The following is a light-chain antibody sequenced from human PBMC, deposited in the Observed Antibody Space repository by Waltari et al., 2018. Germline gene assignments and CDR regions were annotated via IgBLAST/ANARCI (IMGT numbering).Light chain of an antibody. CDR2: DVS. CDR3: SSYTSSSTLVV. Sequence: QSALTQPASVSGSPGQSITIPCPGTSSAVGGSNYVSWYQQHPGKAPKLMIYDVSKRPSVVSNRFSGSKSGNTASLTISGLQAEDEADYYCSSYTSSSTLVVFGGGTKLTVL. CDR1: SSAVGGSNY. J-gene: IGLJ2*01. V-gene: IGLV2-14*01.